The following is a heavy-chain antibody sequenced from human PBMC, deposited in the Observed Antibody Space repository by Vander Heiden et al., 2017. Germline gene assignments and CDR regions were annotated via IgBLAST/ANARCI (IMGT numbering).Heavy chain of an antibody. Sequence: QVLLVQSGAEVKRPGASVKVPCKAYGYTFPDYYLHWVRQAPGQGLEWMGWLNPKSGATNYALKFQDRVTVTRDTSINTAYMELTRLTSADTAVYYCARTAYSDSGSYAAVNYWGQGTLITVSS. V-gene: IGHV1-2*02. CDR2: LNPKSGAT. CDR3: ARTAYSDSGSYAAVNY. D-gene: IGHD3-10*01. CDR1: GYTFPDYY. J-gene: IGHJ4*02.